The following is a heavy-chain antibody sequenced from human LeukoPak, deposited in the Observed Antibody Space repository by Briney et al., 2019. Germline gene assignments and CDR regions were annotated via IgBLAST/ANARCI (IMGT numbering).Heavy chain of an antibody. CDR2: IYSGGST. CDR1: GFTFSSYS. Sequence: GGSLRLSCAASGFTFSSYSMNWVRQAPGKGLEWVSVIYSGGSTHYADSVKGRFTISRDNSKNMLYLQMNSLRAEDTAVYYCAGGPKQQLLWGRASNGFDPWGQGTLVTVSS. CDR3: AGGPKQQLLWGRASNGFDP. V-gene: IGHV3-66*01. D-gene: IGHD2-2*01. J-gene: IGHJ5*02.